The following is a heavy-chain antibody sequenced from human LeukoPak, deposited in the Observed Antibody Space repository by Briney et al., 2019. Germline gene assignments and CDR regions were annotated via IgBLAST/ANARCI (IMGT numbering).Heavy chain of an antibody. CDR2: INQDGSEK. V-gene: IGHV3-7*03. CDR3: AKDQGSGHGAYTWGTFDY. CDR1: GITFSRFW. Sequence: GGSLRLSCAASGITFSRFWMSWVRQAPGKGLQWVANINQDGSEKHYVDSVKGRFTISRDNAENSLYLQMNSLRVEDTAVYYCAKDQGSGHGAYTWGTFDYWGPETLVTVSS. D-gene: IGHD3-16*01. J-gene: IGHJ4*01.